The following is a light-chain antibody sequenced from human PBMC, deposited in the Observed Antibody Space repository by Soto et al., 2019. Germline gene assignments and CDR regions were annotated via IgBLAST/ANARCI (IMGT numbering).Light chain of an antibody. J-gene: IGLJ2*01. CDR2: GNT. V-gene: IGLV1-40*01. Sequence: QSALTQPPSVSGAPGQRVTISCTGSSSNIGAGYDVHWYQQFPGTTPKFLIYGNTNRPSGVPDRFSASKSGTSASLDITGLQAEDEAEYFCQSYDSSLTVVFGGGPQLTVL. CDR3: QSYDSSLTVV. CDR1: SSNIGAGYD.